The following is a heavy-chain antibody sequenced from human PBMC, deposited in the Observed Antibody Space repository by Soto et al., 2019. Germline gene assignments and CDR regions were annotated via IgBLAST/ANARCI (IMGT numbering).Heavy chain of an antibody. V-gene: IGHV1-2*02. CDR2: INPNSGGT. D-gene: IGHD3-22*01. J-gene: IGHJ5*02. CDR3: ARDNRDYYDSSGYLESWFDP. CDR1: RYTFTGYY. Sequence: ASAKFSCTAFRYTFTGYYMHWVRQAPGQGLEWMGWINPNSGGTNYAQKFQGRVTMTRDTSISTAYMELSRLRSDDTAVYYCARDNRDYYDSSGYLESWFDPWGQGTLVTVSS.